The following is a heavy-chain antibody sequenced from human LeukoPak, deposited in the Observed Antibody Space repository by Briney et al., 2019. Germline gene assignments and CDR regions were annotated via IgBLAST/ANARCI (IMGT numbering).Heavy chain of an antibody. J-gene: IGHJ3*02. D-gene: IGHD6-13*01. V-gene: IGHV4-39*01. Sequence: SETLSLTCTVSGGSLNSNSYYWGWIRQPPGKGLEWIGSINYSGNTHYNPSLKSRVTISVDTSKNQFSLNLSSVTAAETSIYYCAGSYSSTWYSTFDIWGQGTMVTVSS. CDR2: INYSGNT. CDR3: AGSYSSTWYSTFDI. CDR1: GGSLNSNSYY.